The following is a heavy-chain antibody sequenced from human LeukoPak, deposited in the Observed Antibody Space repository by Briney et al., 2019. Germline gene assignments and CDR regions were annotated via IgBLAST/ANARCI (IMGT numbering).Heavy chain of an antibody. CDR1: GYTFTGYY. CDR2: INPNSGGT. D-gene: IGHD6-13*01. J-gene: IGHJ3*02. Sequence: ASVKVSCKASGYTFTGYYMHWVRQAPGQGPEWMGWINPNSGGTNYAQKFQGWVTMTRDTSISTAYMELSRLRSDDTAVYYCARVAGLAAAVDAFDIWGQGTMVTVSS. CDR3: ARVAGLAAAVDAFDI. V-gene: IGHV1-2*04.